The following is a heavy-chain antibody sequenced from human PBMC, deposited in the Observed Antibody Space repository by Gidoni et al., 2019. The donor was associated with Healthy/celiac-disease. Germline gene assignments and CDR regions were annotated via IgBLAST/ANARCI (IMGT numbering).Heavy chain of an antibody. J-gene: IGHJ4*02. D-gene: IGHD1-26*01. V-gene: IGHV3-48*02. CDR2: ISSSSSTI. CDR3: AREESGSYYDYFDY. Sequence: EVQLVESGGGLVQPGGSLRLSCAASGFHFSSYSMNWVRQAPGKGLEWVSYISSSSSTIYYADSVKGRFTISRDNAKNSLYLQMNSLRDEDTAVYYCAREESGSYYDYFDYWGQGTLVTVSS. CDR1: GFHFSSYS.